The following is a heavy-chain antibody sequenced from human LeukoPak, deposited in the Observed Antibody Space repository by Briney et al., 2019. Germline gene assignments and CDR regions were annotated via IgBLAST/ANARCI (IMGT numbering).Heavy chain of an antibody. CDR2: VNHSGST. Sequence: SETLSLTCAVYGGSFSGYYWRWIRQPPGKGLEWIGEVNHSGSTNYNPSLKSRVTISVDTSKNRFSLKLSSVTAADTAVYYCARGTLYRGWSYYLDFWGQGTMVTVSS. CDR3: ARGTLYRGWSYYLDF. J-gene: IGHJ3*01. V-gene: IGHV4-34*01. D-gene: IGHD6-19*01. CDR1: GGSFSGYY.